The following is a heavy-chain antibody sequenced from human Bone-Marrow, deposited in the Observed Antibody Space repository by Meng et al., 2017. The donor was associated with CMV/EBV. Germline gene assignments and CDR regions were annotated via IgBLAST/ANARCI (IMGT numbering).Heavy chain of an antibody. CDR1: GYTFSTYG. CDR3: ARDRIASRPGWFDP. J-gene: IGHJ5*02. CDR2: ISNYNGNT. V-gene: IGHV1-18*01. D-gene: IGHD6-6*01. Sequence: QVQLVQSGVEGNKPGASVKVSCKDSGYTFSTYGLSWVRQAPGQGLELMGWISNYNGNTNYAQKFQDRVTMTTDASTSIAYMELRGLRFDDTAIYYCARDRIASRPGWFDPWGQGTLVTVSS.